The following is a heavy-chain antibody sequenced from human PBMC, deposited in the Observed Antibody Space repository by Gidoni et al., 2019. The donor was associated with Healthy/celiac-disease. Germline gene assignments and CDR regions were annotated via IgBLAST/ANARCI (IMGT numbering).Heavy chain of an antibody. CDR1: GFSLSTSGMR. J-gene: IGHJ3*02. V-gene: IGHV2-70*04. D-gene: IGHD2-21*02. Sequence: QVTLKESGPALVKPTQTLTLTCTFSGFSLSTSGMRVSWIRQPPGKALEWLARIDWDDDKFYSTSLKTRLTISKDTSKNQVVLTMTNMDPVDTATYYCARTTAYCGGDCYPDDAFDIWGQGTMVTVSS. CDR3: ARTTAYCGGDCYPDDAFDI. CDR2: IDWDDDK.